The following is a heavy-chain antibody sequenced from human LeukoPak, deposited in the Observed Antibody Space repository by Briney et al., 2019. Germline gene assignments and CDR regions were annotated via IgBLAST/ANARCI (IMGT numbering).Heavy chain of an antibody. CDR2: ISGSGGST. CDR3: ANNYDILTGYYSGLDH. D-gene: IGHD3-9*01. CDR1: GFTFSNYA. V-gene: IGHV3-23*01. Sequence: GGSLRLSCAVSGFTFSNYAMSWVRQAPGKGLEWVSAISGSGGSTYYADSVKGRFTISRDNSKNTLYLQMNSLRAEDTAVYYCANNYDILTGYYSGLDHWGQGTLVTVSS. J-gene: IGHJ4*02.